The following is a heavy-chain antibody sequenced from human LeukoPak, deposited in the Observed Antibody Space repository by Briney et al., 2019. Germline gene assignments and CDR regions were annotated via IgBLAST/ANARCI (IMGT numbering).Heavy chain of an antibody. CDR1: GFTFSSYA. Sequence: GGSLRLSCAASGFTFSSYAMSWVRQAPGKGLEWVSAISGSGGSTYYADSVKGRFTISRDNSKNTLYLQMNGLRAEDTAVYYCASQDIVVVPAADYWGQGTLVTVSS. J-gene: IGHJ4*02. CDR2: ISGSGGST. D-gene: IGHD2-2*01. V-gene: IGHV3-23*01. CDR3: ASQDIVVVPAADY.